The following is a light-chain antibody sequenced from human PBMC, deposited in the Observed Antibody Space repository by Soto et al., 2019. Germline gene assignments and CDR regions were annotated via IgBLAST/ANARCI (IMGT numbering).Light chain of an antibody. CDR1: QSLVHSNGNTY. CDR3: MQGTHWPRT. Sequence: DVVMTQSPLSLPVTLGQPASISCRSTQSLVHSNGNTYLIWFHQRPGQSPRRLIYKGSIRDSGVPDRFSGSGSGTEFTLKISRVEAADVGVYYCMQGTHWPRTFGQGTKVEIK. CDR2: KGS. V-gene: IGKV2-30*02. J-gene: IGKJ1*01.